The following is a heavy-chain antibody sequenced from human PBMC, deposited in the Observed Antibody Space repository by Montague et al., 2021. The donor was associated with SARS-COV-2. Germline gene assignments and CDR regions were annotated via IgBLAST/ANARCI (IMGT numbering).Heavy chain of an antibody. CDR3: ARQPPYQTGALDI. Sequence: SETLSPTCTVSGGSISNSRYYCAWIRQPPGKGLEWIGSIYFNGHSYYNPSLKNRASISLDTSKNQYYLKLNSVAAADTAVYYCARQPPYQTGALDIWGQGTMVTVSS. D-gene: IGHD2-2*01. J-gene: IGHJ3*02. CDR2: IYFNGHS. V-gene: IGHV4-39*01. CDR1: GGSISNSRYY.